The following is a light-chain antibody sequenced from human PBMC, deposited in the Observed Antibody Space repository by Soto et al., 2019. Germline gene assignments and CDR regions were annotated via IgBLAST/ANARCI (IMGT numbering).Light chain of an antibody. CDR3: QQYNNWLKT. CDR2: GAS. J-gene: IGKJ1*01. V-gene: IGKV3-15*01. CDR1: QSVSSN. Sequence: EIVLTQSPGTLSLSPGERATLSCRASQSVSSNLAWYQQKPGQAPRPLIYGASTRATGIPARFSGSGSGTEFTLTISSLQSEDFAVYYCQQYNNWLKTFGQGTKVDIK.